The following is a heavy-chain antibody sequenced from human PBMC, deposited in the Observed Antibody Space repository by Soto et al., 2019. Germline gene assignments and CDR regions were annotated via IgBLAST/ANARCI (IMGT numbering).Heavy chain of an antibody. Sequence: EMQLVESGGGLVQPGGSLRLSCAVSGFIFSNHWMAWVRQAPGKGLEWVAKVNEDGSEKSYVDSVKGRFTISRDNARSSLYLQMDGLRGEDTAVYHCVRDVAWSFDWWGQGTLVTVSS. CDR1: GFIFSNHW. D-gene: IGHD3-3*01. CDR2: VNEDGSEK. V-gene: IGHV3-7*01. J-gene: IGHJ4*02. CDR3: VRDVAWSFDW.